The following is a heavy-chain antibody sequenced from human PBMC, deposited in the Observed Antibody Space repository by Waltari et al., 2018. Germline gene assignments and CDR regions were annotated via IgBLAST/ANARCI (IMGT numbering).Heavy chain of an antibody. CDR1: VGSSSSYS. Sequence: QVQLHQWGAGLLKPTGTLSLTCAVPVGSSSSYSCSWIRQSPGKGLEWIGYTYYSGRTNYNPSLKRRVTISVDTSKNQFSLKLSSVTAADTAVYYCARHRYGISSWFDPWGQGTLVTVSS. V-gene: IGHV4-59*08. CDR2: TYYSGRT. J-gene: IGHJ5*02. D-gene: IGHD5-18*01. CDR3: ARHRYGISSWFDP.